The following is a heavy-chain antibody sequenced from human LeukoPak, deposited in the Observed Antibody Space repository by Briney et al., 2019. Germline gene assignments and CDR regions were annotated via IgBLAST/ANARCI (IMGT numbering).Heavy chain of an antibody. V-gene: IGHV3-73*01. CDR1: GFTFSGSG. D-gene: IGHD3-22*01. J-gene: IGHJ4*02. CDR2: IRSKANSYAR. CDR3: TTFGIVDDY. Sequence: PGGSLRLSCAASGFTFSGSGMHWVRQASGRGLEWVGGIRSKANSYARVYAASVKGRFTISRDGSKNTAYLQMNSLKTEDTAIYYCTTFGIVDDYWGQGTLVTVSS.